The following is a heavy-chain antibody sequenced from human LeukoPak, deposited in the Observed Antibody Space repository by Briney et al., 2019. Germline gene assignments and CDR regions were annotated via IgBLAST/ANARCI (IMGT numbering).Heavy chain of an antibody. V-gene: IGHV3-23*01. CDR2: ISGSGGST. Sequence: GGSLRLSCAASGFTFSSYAMSWVRQAPGKGLEWVSAISGSGGSTYYADSVKGRFTISRDNSKNTLYLQMNSLRAEDTAVYYCAKGCDVLLWFGECIGDAFDIWGQGTMVTVSS. J-gene: IGHJ3*02. D-gene: IGHD3-10*01. CDR3: AKGCDVLLWFGECIGDAFDI. CDR1: GFTFSSYA.